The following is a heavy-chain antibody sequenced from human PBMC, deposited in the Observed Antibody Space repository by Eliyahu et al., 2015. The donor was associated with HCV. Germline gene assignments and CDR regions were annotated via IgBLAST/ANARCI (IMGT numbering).Heavy chain of an antibody. Sequence: QVQLVESGGGVVQPGRSLRLSCAASGFXFSSYGMPWVRQAPGKGLGWVAVIWYDGSNKYYADSVKGRFTISRDNSKNTLYLQMNSLRAEDTAVYYCARDGRGFGVAKRHYYYGMDVWGQGTTVTVSS. D-gene: IGHD3-3*01. CDR3: ARDGRGFGVAKRHYYYGMDV. CDR2: IWYDGSNK. CDR1: GFXFSSYG. J-gene: IGHJ6*02. V-gene: IGHV3-33*08.